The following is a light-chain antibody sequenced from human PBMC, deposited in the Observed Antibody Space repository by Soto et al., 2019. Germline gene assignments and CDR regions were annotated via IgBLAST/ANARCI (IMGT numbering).Light chain of an antibody. CDR1: SSDVGSYHL. V-gene: IGLV2-23*01. J-gene: IGLJ1*01. CDR2: EGS. CDR3: CSYAGSSTYV. Sequence: QSALTQPGFVSGSLGQSITISCTGTSSDVGSYHLVSWYQQHPGKAPQLMIYEGSKRPSGVSNRFTGSKSGNTASLTIFVLQPEDEADDYCCSYAGSSTYVFGTGTKVTVL.